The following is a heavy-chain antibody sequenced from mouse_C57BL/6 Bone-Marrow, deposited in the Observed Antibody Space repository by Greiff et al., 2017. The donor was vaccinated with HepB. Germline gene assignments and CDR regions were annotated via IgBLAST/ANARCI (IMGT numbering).Heavy chain of an antibody. CDR2: IYPGDGDT. CDR1: GYAFSSYW. Sequence: QVQLQQSGAELVKPGASVKISCKASGYAFSSYWMNWVKQRPGKGLEWIGQIYPGDGDTNYNGKFKGKATLTADKSSSTAYMQLSSLTSEDSAVYFCARSETTVVGYFDYWGQGTTLTVSS. CDR3: ARSETTVVGYFDY. J-gene: IGHJ2*01. V-gene: IGHV1-80*01. D-gene: IGHD1-1*01.